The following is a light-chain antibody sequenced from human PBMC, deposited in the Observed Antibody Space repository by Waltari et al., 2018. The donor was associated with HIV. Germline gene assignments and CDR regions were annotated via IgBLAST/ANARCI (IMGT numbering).Light chain of an antibody. V-gene: IGLV3-1*01. CDR3: QAWDSSTRGL. Sequence: SYELTQPPSMSVSPGQTASITCSGDKLGDKYVCWYQQKPGQSPVLVIYQNKKRPSGIPERFAGSNSGNTGTLTISGTQAGDEADYYCQAWDSSTRGLFGGGTKLTVL. CDR1: KLGDKY. CDR2: QNK. J-gene: IGLJ2*01.